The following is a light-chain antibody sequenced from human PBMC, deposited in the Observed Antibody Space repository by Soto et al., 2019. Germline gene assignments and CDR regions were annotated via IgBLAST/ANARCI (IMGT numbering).Light chain of an antibody. J-gene: IGLJ1*01. CDR2: DVN. Sequence: QSALTQPRSVSGSPGQSVTISCTGTSSDVGGYDYVSWYQHHPGKATKLMIYDVNKRPSGVPDRFSGSKSGNTASLSISGLQAEDEAEYYCCSNAGTYIYVFGIGTKVTVL. CDR3: CSNAGTYIYV. V-gene: IGLV2-11*01. CDR1: SSDVGGYDY.